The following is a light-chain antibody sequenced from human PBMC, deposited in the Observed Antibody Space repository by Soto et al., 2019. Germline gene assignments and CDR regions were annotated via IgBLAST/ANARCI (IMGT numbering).Light chain of an antibody. CDR1: QGVSSY. CDR2: AVS. CDR3: QQLNSYPS. Sequence: LTQSPASLSASVGDRVTITCRASQGVSSYLAWYQQRPGKAPKLLIYAVSTLHSGVPSRFSGSGSETDFTLTIRSLQSEDFAAYYCQQLNSYPSFGQGTRLEI. J-gene: IGKJ5*01. V-gene: IGKV1-9*01.